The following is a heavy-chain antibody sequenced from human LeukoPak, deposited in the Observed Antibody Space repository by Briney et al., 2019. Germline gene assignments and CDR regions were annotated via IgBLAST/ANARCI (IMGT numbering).Heavy chain of an antibody. J-gene: IGHJ4*02. D-gene: IGHD2-15*01. Sequence: SLRLSCAASGFTFDDYAMHWVRQAPGKGLEWVSGISWDSGSIGYADSVKGRFTISRDNAKNSLYLQMNSLRAEDTAVYYCAKSGLNRFDYWGQGTLVTVSS. CDR2: ISWDSGSI. V-gene: IGHV3-9*01. CDR3: AKSGLNRFDY. CDR1: GFTFDDYA.